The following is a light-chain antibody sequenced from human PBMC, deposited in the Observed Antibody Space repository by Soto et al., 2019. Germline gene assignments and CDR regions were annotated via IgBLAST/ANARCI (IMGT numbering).Light chain of an antibody. CDR2: GTS. CDR3: QQYSSYPFT. V-gene: IGKV1-39*01. Sequence: DIQMTQSPSSLSASVGDRVTITCRASQSISSYLNWYQQKPGKAPKVLIYGTSNLQSGVPSRFSGSGSGTDFTLTISSLQPEDSATYYCQQYSSYPFTFGGGTKVDIK. J-gene: IGKJ4*01. CDR1: QSISSY.